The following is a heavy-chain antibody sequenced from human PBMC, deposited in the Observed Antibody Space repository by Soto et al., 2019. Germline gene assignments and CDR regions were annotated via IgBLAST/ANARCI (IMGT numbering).Heavy chain of an antibody. CDR3: ARHEVATSISEIRY. CDR1: GGSISSSSYY. CDR2: VYYTGRT. D-gene: IGHD5-12*01. V-gene: IGHV4-39*01. J-gene: IGHJ4*02. Sequence: QLQLQESGPGLVKPSETLSLTCTVSGGSISSSSYYWGWIRQPPGKGLEWIGSVYYTGRTYYNPSLKSRVTISVDTSNNQFSLKLASVTAADTAMYYCARHEVATSISEIRYWGQGTLVTVSS.